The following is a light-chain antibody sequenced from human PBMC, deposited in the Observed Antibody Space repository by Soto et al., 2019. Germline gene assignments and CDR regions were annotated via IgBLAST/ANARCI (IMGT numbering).Light chain of an antibody. Sequence: QAVVTQEPSLTVSPGETVTLTCVSSTGSLNGGHYPSWIQQKPGQAPRPLIYKTTNKYSWTPARFSGSLLGGKPSLTLSDVQPEGEADYYCLIYYAGSRIFVTGTMVTVL. J-gene: IGLJ1*01. CDR2: KTT. V-gene: IGLV7-43*01. CDR1: TGSLNGGHY. CDR3: LIYYAGSRI.